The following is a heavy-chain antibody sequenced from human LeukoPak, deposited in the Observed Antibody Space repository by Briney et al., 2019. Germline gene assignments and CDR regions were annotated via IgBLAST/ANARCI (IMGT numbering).Heavy chain of an antibody. CDR3: ARDGDSSGYYVNFDY. V-gene: IGHV3-74*01. CDR1: GFTFSSYW. J-gene: IGHJ4*02. CDR2: INSDGSST. D-gene: IGHD3-22*01. Sequence: GGSLRLTCAASGFTFSSYWMHWVRQSPGKGLVWVSRINSDGSSTSYADSVKGRVTISKDNAKNTLYLQMNSLRAEDTAVYYCARDGDSSGYYVNFDYWGQGTLVTVSS.